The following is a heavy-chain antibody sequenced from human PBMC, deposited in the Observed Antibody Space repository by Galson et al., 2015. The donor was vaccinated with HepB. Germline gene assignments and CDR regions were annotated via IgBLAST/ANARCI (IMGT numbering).Heavy chain of an antibody. CDR2: ISASGGRT. J-gene: IGHJ1*01. V-gene: IGHV3-23*01. Sequence: SLRLSCAASGSTFSSYAMSWVRQAPGKGLEWVSGISASGGRTYYADSVKGRFTISRDNSQNTVLLQMNLLRAEDTALYYCAKMEEWGSSSKYFQYWGQGTLVTVSS. CDR1: GSTFSSYA. D-gene: IGHD6-6*01. CDR3: AKMEEWGSSSKYFQY.